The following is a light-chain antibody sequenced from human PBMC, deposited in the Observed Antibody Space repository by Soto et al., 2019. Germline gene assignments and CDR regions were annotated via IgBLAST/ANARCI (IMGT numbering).Light chain of an antibody. CDR1: QSVSGN. V-gene: IGKV3-15*01. J-gene: IGKJ4*01. CDR2: GAS. CDR3: QQHANWPLT. Sequence: EIVMTQSPATLSVSPGERATLSCRASQSVSGNLAWYQQKPGQVPRLLIYGASTRATGIPARFSGSGSGTEFTLTISSLQPDDFAVYYCQQHANWPLTFGGGTKVDIK.